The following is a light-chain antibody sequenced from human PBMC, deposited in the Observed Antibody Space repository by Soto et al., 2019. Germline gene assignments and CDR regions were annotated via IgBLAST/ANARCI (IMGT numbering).Light chain of an antibody. Sequence: QSALTQSPSVSAAPGQRVTISCSGSISNIGNNYVSWYQHLPGKAPELLIYDNNQRPSGIPDRFSGSKSGTSATLGITGLQTGDEADYYCGTWDSSLSVYVFGTGTKLTVL. CDR1: ISNIGNNY. CDR3: GTWDSSLSVYV. V-gene: IGLV1-51*01. J-gene: IGLJ1*01. CDR2: DNN.